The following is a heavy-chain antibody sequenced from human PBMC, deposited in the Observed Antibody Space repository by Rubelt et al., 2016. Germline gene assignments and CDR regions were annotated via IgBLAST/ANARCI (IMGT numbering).Heavy chain of an antibody. Sequence: VQLVESGGGLVQPGGSLRLSCAASGFSFSNAWMNWVRQPPGKGLEWIASIYHSGGTYYNPSLKSRVTISRDTSKNQFSLKLSSVTAADTAVYYWARLTDGDHKIYYYYGMDVWGQGTTVTVSS. CDR1: GFSFSNAW. V-gene: IGHV4-38-2*01. CDR3: ARLTDGDHKIYYYYGMDV. J-gene: IGHJ6*02. CDR2: IYHSGGT. D-gene: IGHD4-17*01.